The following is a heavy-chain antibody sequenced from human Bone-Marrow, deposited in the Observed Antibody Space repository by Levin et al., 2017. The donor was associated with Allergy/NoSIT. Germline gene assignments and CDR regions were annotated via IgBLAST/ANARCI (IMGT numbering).Heavy chain of an antibody. CDR2: IISDGSSI. CDR1: GFSFSTYW. CDR3: ARGGEREPALYGLDV. J-gene: IGHJ6*02. V-gene: IGHV3-74*01. Sequence: GESLKISCEGSGFSFSTYWMHWVRQTPGKGLEWVSRIISDGSSIGYAESVKGRFAISRDNAKNTLYLQMNSLRAEDTAVYYCARGGEREPALYGLDVWGQGTTVTVSS. D-gene: IGHD1-26*01.